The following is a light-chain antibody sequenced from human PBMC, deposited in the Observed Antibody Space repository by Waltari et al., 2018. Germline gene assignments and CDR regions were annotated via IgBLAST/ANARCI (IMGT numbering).Light chain of an antibody. Sequence: EIVLTQSPGTLSLSPGERATLSCRASQSVSSNYLAWYQQTPGQAPRLLINGASTRATGIPDRFCGSGSGTDFTLTISRLEPEDFVVYYCQQYGSSPVTFGQGTRVEI. CDR1: QSVSSNY. CDR3: QQYGSSPVT. CDR2: GAS. V-gene: IGKV3-20*01. J-gene: IGKJ5*01.